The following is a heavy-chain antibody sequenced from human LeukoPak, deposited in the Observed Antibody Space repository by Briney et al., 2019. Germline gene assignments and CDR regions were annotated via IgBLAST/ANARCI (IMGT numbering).Heavy chain of an antibody. Sequence: SGGSLRLSCTVSGFTFNSYWMHWVRQAPGKGLVWVSRMNNDGRVISYADSVKGRFTIPRDNAKNTLYLQMNSLRAEDTAVYYCAREFEATGFWALDYWGQGTLVTASS. D-gene: IGHD3-16*01. CDR3: AREFEATGFWALDY. J-gene: IGHJ4*02. V-gene: IGHV3-74*01. CDR1: GFTFNSYW. CDR2: MNNDGRVI.